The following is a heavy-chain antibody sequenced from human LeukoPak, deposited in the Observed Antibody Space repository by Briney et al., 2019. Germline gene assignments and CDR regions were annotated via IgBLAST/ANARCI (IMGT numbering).Heavy chain of an antibody. J-gene: IGHJ4*02. V-gene: IGHV1-69*01. CDR2: IIPIFGTA. D-gene: IGHD3-22*01. Sequence: ASVKVSCKAFGGTFSSYAISWVRQAPGQGLERMGGIIPIFGTANYAQKFQGRVTITADESTSTAYMELGSLRSEDTAVYYCARSSLAPYYYDSSGHYYFDYWGQGTLVTVSS. CDR3: ARSSLAPYYYDSSGHYYFDY. CDR1: GGTFSSYA.